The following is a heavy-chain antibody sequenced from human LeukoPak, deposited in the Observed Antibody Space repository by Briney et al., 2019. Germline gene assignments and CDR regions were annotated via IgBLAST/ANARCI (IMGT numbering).Heavy chain of an antibody. Sequence: ETLSLTCAVSGGSISSGGYSWSWVRQAPGKGLEWVSAISGSGGSTYYADSVKGRFTISRDNSKNTLYLQMNSLRAEDTAVYYCAKGVVVVAATTQNYFDYWGQGTLVTVSS. J-gene: IGHJ4*02. CDR1: GGSISSGGYS. CDR3: AKGVVVVAATTQNYFDY. CDR2: ISGSGGST. V-gene: IGHV3-23*01. D-gene: IGHD2-15*01.